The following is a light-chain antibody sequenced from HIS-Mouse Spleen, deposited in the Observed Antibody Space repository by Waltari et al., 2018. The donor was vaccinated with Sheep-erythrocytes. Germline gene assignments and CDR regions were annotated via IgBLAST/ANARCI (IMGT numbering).Light chain of an antibody. Sequence: SYELTQPPSVSVSPGQTASITCSGDKLGDKYAGWYQQKPGQSPVLVIYEDSKRPSGIPERFSGSSSGTMATLTISGAQVEDEADYYCYSTDSSGNHRVFGGGTKLTVL. V-gene: IGLV3-10*01. J-gene: IGLJ2*01. CDR2: EDS. CDR3: YSTDSSGNHRV. CDR1: KLGDKY.